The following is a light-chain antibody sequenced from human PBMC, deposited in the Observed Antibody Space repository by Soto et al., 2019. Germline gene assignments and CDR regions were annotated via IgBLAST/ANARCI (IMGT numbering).Light chain of an antibody. V-gene: IGKV3-11*01. CDR1: QDLGSS. CDR2: HTS. Sequence: EIVLAQSPPTLSLSPGERATLSCRASQDLGSSLAWYQQKPGQAPRLLIFHTSNRATGIPPRFSGSGTGTDFTLTISSLETEDFAVYYCLQRTNGLTFGGGTTVEI. J-gene: IGKJ4*01. CDR3: LQRTNGLT.